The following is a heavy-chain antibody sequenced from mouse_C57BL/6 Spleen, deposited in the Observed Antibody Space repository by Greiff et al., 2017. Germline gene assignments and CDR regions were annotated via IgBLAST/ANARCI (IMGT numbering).Heavy chain of an antibody. V-gene: IGHV1-80*01. J-gene: IGHJ4*01. CDR1: GYAFSSYW. CDR2: IYPGDGDT. D-gene: IGHD1-1*01. CDR3: ARPGSSYDYHAMDY. Sequence: VQLQQSGAELVKPGASVKISCKASGYAFSSYWMNWVKQRPGKGLEWIGQIYPGDGDTNYNGKFKGKATLTADKSSSTAYMQLSSLTSEDSAVYFCARPGSSYDYHAMDYWGQGTSVTVSS.